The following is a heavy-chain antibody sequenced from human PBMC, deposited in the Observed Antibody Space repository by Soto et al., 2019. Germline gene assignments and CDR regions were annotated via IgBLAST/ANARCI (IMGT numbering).Heavy chain of an antibody. Sequence: PGGSLRLSCAASGFKFSNYAMRWVGQAPGKGLEWVSLISATGGGTYYADSVKGRFTISRDNSHNTLYLQVHSLTAEDTAVYYCAKDRRAGGNSAFYFDFWGQGAQVTVSS. V-gene: IGHV3-23*01. J-gene: IGHJ4*02. D-gene: IGHD3-16*01. CDR3: AKDRRAGGNSAFYFDF. CDR2: ISATGGGT. CDR1: GFKFSNYA.